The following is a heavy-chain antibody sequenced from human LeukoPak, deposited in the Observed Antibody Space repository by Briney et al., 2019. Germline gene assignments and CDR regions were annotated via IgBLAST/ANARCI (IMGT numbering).Heavy chain of an antibody. D-gene: IGHD1-26*01. V-gene: IGHV3-9*01. CDR1: GFTFDDYA. CDR2: ISWNSGSI. J-gene: IGHJ4*02. CDR3: AKDSRRYSGGSAFDY. Sequence: GGSLRLSCAASGFTFDDYAMHWVRQAPGKGLEWVSGISWNSGSIGYADSVKGRFTISRDNAKNSLYLQMNSLRPEDTALYYCAKDSRRYSGGSAFDYWGQGTLVTVSS.